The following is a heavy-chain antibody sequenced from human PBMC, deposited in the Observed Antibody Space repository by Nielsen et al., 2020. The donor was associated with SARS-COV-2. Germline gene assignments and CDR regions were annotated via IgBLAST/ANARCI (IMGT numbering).Heavy chain of an antibody. D-gene: IGHD2-2*01. CDR2: IYYSGST. Sequence: SETLSLTCTVSGGSISSSSYYWGWIRQPPGKGLEWIGSIYYSGSTYYNPSLKSRVTISVDTSKNQFSLKLSSVTAADTALYHCARGGCSSTSCYVGYYYYGMDVWGQGTTVTVSS. J-gene: IGHJ6*02. CDR3: ARGGCSSTSCYVGYYYYGMDV. V-gene: IGHV4-39*01. CDR1: GGSISSSSYY.